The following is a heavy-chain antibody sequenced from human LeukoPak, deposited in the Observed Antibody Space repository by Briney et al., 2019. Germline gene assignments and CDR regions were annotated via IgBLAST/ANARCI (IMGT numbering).Heavy chain of an antibody. CDR2: IHPRDGST. Sequence: ASVKVSCKASGYTFTSNYIHWVRQAPGQGLEWMGMIHPRDGSTSYAQKFQGRVTVTRDTSTSTVHMELSGLRSEDTAVYYCARDQEGFDYWGQGTLVTVSS. V-gene: IGHV1-46*01. CDR3: ARDQEGFDY. CDR1: GYTFTSNY. J-gene: IGHJ4*02.